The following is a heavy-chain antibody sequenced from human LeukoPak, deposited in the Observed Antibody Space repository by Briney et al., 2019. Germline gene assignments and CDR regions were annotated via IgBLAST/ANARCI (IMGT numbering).Heavy chain of an antibody. Sequence: ASVKVSCKASGYTFTGYYMHWVRQAPGQGLEWMGWINPNSGGTNYAQKFQGRVTMTRDTSISTAYMELSRLRSDDTAVYYCARDHYDILTGYYDYYYYYGMDVWGQGTTATVSS. CDR3: ARDHYDILTGYYDYYYYYGMDV. CDR1: GYTFTGYY. J-gene: IGHJ6*02. V-gene: IGHV1-2*02. D-gene: IGHD3-9*01. CDR2: INPNSGGT.